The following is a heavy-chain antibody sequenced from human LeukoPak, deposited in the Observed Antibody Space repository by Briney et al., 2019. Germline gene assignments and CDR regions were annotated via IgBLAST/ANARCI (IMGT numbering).Heavy chain of an antibody. V-gene: IGHV4-59*08. D-gene: IGHD1-26*01. CDR2: IFYNEGT. CDR3: ARRDRPRYSGSYPFDY. Sequence: SETLSLTCTVSSGSFRTYYWSWIRQPPGKGLEWIGYIFYNEGTSYNPSLKSRVTISVDTSKNQFSLKLSSVTAADTAVYYCARRDRPRYSGSYPFDYWGQGTLVTVSS. CDR1: SGSFRTYY. J-gene: IGHJ4*02.